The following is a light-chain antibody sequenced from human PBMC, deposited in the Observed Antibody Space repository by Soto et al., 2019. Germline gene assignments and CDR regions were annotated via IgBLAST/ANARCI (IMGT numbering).Light chain of an antibody. V-gene: IGKV1-39*01. CDR1: QSISSY. J-gene: IGKJ1*01. CDR3: QQSYSTPWT. Sequence: DIQMTQSPSSLSASVGDRVTITCRASQSISSYLNWYQQKPGKAPKLLIYAASSLQSGVTSRFSGSGSGTDFTLTISSLQPEDFATYHCQQSYSTPWTFGQGTKVEIK. CDR2: AAS.